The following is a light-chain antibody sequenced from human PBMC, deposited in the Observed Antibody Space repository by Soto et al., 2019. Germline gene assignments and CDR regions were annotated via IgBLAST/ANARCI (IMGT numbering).Light chain of an antibody. CDR3: SSDGGSKNLV. V-gene: IGLV2-8*01. CDR1: SSDVGGHDF. J-gene: IGLJ2*01. Sequence: QSVLTQPPSASGSPGQSVTISCTGTSSDVGGHDFVSWYRQYPGKAPKLMIYDVNKRPSGVPDRFSGSKSGNTASLTVSGLQAEDEADYYCSSDGGSKNLVFGGGTKLTVL. CDR2: DVN.